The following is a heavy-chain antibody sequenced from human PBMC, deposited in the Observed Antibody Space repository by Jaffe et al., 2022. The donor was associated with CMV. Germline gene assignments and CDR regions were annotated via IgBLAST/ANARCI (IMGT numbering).Heavy chain of an antibody. CDR2: IGTAGDT. D-gene: IGHD6-13*01. J-gene: IGHJ4*02. CDR3: ARGDSSSSWLYYFDY. CDR1: GFTFSSYD. V-gene: IGHV3-13*01. Sequence: EVQLVESGGGLVQPGGSLRLSCAASGFTFSSYDMHWVRQATGKGLEWVSAIGTAGDTYYPGSVKGRFTISRENAKNSLYLQMNSLRAGDTAVYYCARGDSSSSWLYYFDYWGQGTLVTVSS.